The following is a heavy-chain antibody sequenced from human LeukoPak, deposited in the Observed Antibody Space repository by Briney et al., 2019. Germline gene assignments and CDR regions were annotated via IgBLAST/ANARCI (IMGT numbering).Heavy chain of an antibody. Sequence: GGSLRLSCAASGFTISNYYMTWVRQAPGKGLEWVSVIYSEGSTYYADSVKGRFTISRDTSKNMVYLQMNSMRAEDTAVYFCTSSAWDYWGQGTLVTVSS. D-gene: IGHD6-6*01. CDR1: GFTISNYY. CDR3: TSSAWDY. V-gene: IGHV3-66*01. J-gene: IGHJ4*02. CDR2: IYSEGST.